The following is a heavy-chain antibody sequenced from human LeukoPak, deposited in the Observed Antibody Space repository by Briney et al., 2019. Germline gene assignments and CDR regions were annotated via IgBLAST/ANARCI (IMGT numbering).Heavy chain of an antibody. V-gene: IGHV3-30*03. CDR2: MSSDGSNE. Sequence: PGRSLRLSCAASGFSLSRFGMHWVRQAPGKGLEWVAVMSSDGSNEFYADSVKGRFSISRDNSKNTLYLQMNSLGAEDTAVYYCARDRNNWNYWVWFDPWGQGTLVTVSS. J-gene: IGHJ5*02. CDR1: GFSLSRFG. D-gene: IGHD1-7*01. CDR3: ARDRNNWNYWVWFDP.